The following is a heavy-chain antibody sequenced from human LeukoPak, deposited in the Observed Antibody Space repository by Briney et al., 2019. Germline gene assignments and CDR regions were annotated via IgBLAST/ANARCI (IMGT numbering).Heavy chain of an antibody. J-gene: IGHJ5*02. V-gene: IGHV3-21*01. CDR3: ARDYLVVPAAMWWFDP. CDR1: GFTFSSYS. D-gene: IGHD2-2*01. CDR2: ISSSSSHI. Sequence: PGGSLRLSCAASGFTFSSYSMNWVRQAPGKGLEWVSSISSSSSHIYYADSVKGRFTISRDNGKNSLYLLMNSLRAEDTAVYYCARDYLVVPAAMWWFDPWGQGALVTVSS.